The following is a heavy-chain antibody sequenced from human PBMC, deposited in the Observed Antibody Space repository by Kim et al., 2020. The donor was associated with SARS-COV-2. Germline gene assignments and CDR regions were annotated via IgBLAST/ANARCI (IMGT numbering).Heavy chain of an antibody. CDR3: AKDPDGSGYYDY. D-gene: IGHD3-22*01. Sequence: YYADSVKGRFTISRDNSKNTLYLQMNSLRAEDTAVYYCAKDPDGSGYYDYWGQGTLVTVSS. V-gene: IGHV3-30*02. J-gene: IGHJ4*02.